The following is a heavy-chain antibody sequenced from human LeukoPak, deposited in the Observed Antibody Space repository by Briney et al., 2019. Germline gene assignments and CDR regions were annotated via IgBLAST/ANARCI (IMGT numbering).Heavy chain of an antibody. Sequence: SETLSLTCTVSVDSLCLFYWSWIRQPPGKGLEWIGYILYSGSTNYNPSLKSRVTISVDTSKNQFSLKLRSVTAADTAVYYWARAPYYYYMDVWAKGTTVTVSS. J-gene: IGHJ6*03. V-gene: IGHV4-59*01. CDR3: ARAPYYYYMDV. CDR2: ILYSGST. CDR1: VDSLCLFY.